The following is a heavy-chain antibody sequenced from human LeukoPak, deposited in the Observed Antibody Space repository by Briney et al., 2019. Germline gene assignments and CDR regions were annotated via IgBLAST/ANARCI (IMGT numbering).Heavy chain of an antibody. V-gene: IGHV3-48*02. CDR3: ARSPTSAAYYYYGMDV. CDR2: ISSSSSTI. CDR1: GFTFSSYS. D-gene: IGHD1-26*01. J-gene: IGHJ6*02. Sequence: GGSLRLSCAASGFTFSSYSMNWVRQAPGKGLEWVSYISSSSSTIHYADSVKGRFTISRDNAKNSLYLQMNSLRDEDTAVYYCARSPTSAAYYYYGMDVWGQGTTVTVSS.